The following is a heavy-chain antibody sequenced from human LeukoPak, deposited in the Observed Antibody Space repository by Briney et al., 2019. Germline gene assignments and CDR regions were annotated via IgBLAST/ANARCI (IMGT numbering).Heavy chain of an antibody. Sequence: GGSLRLSCAASGFTFSSYGMHWVRQAPGKGLEYVSAISTNGDSTYYADSVKGRFTISRDNSKNTLFLQMGSLRADDMAVYYCARWGSISCYDYWGQGTLVTVSS. CDR3: ARWGSISCYDY. CDR2: ISTNGDST. D-gene: IGHD2-2*01. V-gene: IGHV3-64*02. J-gene: IGHJ4*02. CDR1: GFTFSSYG.